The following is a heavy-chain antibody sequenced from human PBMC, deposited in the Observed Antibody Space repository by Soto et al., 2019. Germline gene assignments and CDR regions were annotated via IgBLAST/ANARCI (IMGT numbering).Heavy chain of an antibody. J-gene: IGHJ4*02. Sequence: GASVKVSCKASGYTFTNSYIHWVRQAPGQGLEWMGMINPIGGSASYAQKFQGRVTVTRDTSTSTVYMELSSLRFDDTAVYYCARGGYYGSGAYWGQGTLVTVSS. CDR1: GYTFTNSY. D-gene: IGHD3-10*01. CDR2: INPIGGSA. CDR3: ARGGYYGSGAY. V-gene: IGHV1-46*01.